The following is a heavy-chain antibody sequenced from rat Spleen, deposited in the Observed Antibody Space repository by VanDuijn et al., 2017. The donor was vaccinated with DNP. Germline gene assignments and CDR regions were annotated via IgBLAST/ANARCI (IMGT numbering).Heavy chain of an antibody. CDR3: ATAPLRTTRWYFDF. CDR1: GFTFSDYN. D-gene: IGHD1-4*01. J-gene: IGHJ1*01. V-gene: IGHV5S10*01. CDR2: IIYDGSRT. Sequence: EVQLVESGGGLVQPGRSLKLSCAASGFTFSDYNMAWVRQAPKKGLEWVATIIYDGSRTYYRDSVKGRFTIPRDNAKSTLYLQMDSLRSEDTATYYCATAPLRTTRWYFDFWGPGTMVTVSS.